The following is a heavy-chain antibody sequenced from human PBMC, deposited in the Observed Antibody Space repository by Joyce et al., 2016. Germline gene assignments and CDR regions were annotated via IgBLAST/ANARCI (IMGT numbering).Heavy chain of an antibody. CDR3: AREAYDCSGGSCYSSWFDP. Sequence: QVQLVQSGAEVKKPGASVKVSCKASGYTFTSYGISWVRQAPGQGLEWMGWISAYNGNTNYAQKLQGRVTMTTDTSTRTAYMELRSLRSDDTAVYYCAREAYDCSGGSCYSSWFDPWGQGTLVTVSS. CDR2: ISAYNGNT. CDR1: GYTFTSYG. D-gene: IGHD2-15*01. V-gene: IGHV1-18*01. J-gene: IGHJ5*02.